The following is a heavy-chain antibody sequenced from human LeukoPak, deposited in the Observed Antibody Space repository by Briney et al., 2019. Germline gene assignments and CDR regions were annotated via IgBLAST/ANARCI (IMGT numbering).Heavy chain of an antibody. CDR2: ISAYNGNT. D-gene: IGHD2-15*01. Sequence: ASVKVSCKASGYTFTTYGISWVRQAPGQGLEWMGWISAYNGNTNYAQKLQGRVTMTTDTSTKTAYMELRSLRSDDTAVYYCASVYCSGGSCYGLLDYWGQGTLVIVSS. V-gene: IGHV1-18*01. CDR1: GYTFTTYG. J-gene: IGHJ4*02. CDR3: ASVYCSGGSCYGLLDY.